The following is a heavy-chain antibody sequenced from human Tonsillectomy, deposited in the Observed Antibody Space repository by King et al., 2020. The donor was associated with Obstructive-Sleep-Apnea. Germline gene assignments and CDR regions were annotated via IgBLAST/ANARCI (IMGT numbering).Heavy chain of an antibody. CDR2: ISSSDNYI. Sequence: VQLVESRGGLVQPGGSLRLSCAASGFTFSHYNMNWVRQAPGKGLEWVSFISSSDNYIYYADSVQGRFTISRDNANNSLYLQMNSLRAEDTAVYYCARGEIRLLEWSPPNLDYWGQGTLVTVSS. D-gene: IGHD3-3*01. J-gene: IGHJ4*02. CDR3: ARGEIRLLEWSPPNLDY. V-gene: IGHV3-21*01. CDR1: GFTFSHYN.